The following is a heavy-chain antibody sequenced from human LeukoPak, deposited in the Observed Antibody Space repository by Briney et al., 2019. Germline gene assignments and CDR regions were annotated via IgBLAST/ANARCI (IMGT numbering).Heavy chain of an antibody. CDR2: IIPMFRTA. CDR1: GGTFSSYA. CDR3: ARRVRRGVSHPPHYYYYYAMDV. J-gene: IGHJ6*04. D-gene: IGHD3-10*01. V-gene: IGHV1-69*01. Sequence: AASVTVSCKSSGGTFSSYAISWVRQAPGQGLEWMGGIIPMFRTANYAQKFQGRVTITADESTSTAYMELSSLRSEDTAVYYCARRVRRGVSHPPHYYYYYAMDVWGKGTTITVSA.